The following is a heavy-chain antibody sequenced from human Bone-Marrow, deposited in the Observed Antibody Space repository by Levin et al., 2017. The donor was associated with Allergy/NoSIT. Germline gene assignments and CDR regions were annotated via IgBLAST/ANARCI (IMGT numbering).Heavy chain of an antibody. Sequence: GLEWIGYIYHSGSTTYNPSLKSRVTMSVDTSKNQFSLNLNSVTAADTALYFCARTFSYKDGFDIWGQGTMVTVSS. D-gene: IGHD3-10*01. J-gene: IGHJ3*02. V-gene: IGHV4-59*01. CDR3: ARTFSYKDGFDI. CDR2: IYHSGST.